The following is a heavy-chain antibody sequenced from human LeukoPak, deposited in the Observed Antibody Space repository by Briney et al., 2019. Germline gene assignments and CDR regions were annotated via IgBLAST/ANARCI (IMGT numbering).Heavy chain of an antibody. Sequence: GGSLRLSCAASGFTFSSYWMHWVRQAPGKGLVWVSRINSDGSSTSYADSAKGRFTISRDNAKNTLYLQMNSLRAEDTAVYYCARGGAPIGDRFDYWGQGTLVTVSS. CDR3: ARGGAPIGDRFDY. CDR1: GFTFSSYW. V-gene: IGHV3-74*01. J-gene: IGHJ4*02. D-gene: IGHD4-17*01. CDR2: INSDGSST.